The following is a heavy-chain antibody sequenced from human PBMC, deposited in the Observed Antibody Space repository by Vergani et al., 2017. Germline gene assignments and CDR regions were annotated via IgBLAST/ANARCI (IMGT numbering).Heavy chain of an antibody. Sequence: QVRLQESGPGLVTPSETLSLTCTVSGASVSSSVSSRGYSWGWLRQPPGKGLEWIASIYYRGNSYYIPSLRSRLTISVDTSKNQFSLRVNSVTAADTAVYYCVRDPWESGGPYSGCWGRGTLVSVSS. CDR2: IYYRGNS. CDR3: VRDPWESGGPYSGC. D-gene: IGHD2-15*01. V-gene: IGHV4-39*02. CDR1: GASVSSSVSSRGYS. J-gene: IGHJ4*02.